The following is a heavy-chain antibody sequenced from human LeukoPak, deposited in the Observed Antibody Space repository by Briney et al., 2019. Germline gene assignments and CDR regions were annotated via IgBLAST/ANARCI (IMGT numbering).Heavy chain of an antibody. J-gene: IGHJ6*03. CDR2: TSSSGNTS. D-gene: IGHD5-18*01. Sequence: GGSLRLSCAASGFTFSDNYMSWIRQAPGKGLEWVSYTSSSGNTSYNADSVKGRFSITRDNAKNSLYLQMNNLRAEDTAVYYCAKGGYSSGRYFYYYMDVWGEGTTVTVSS. CDR1: GFTFSDNY. CDR3: AKGGYSSGRYFYYYMDV. V-gene: IGHV3-11*01.